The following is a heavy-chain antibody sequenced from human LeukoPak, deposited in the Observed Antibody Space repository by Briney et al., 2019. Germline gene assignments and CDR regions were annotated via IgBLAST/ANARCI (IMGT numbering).Heavy chain of an antibody. D-gene: IGHD3-22*01. CDR2: IRGNAGTT. J-gene: IGHJ4*02. CDR3: AKGHADSSGYYYFDS. CDR1: GFIFSNYG. V-gene: IGHV3-23*01. Sequence: TGGSLRLSCAASGFIFSNYGMSWVRQAPGKVLEWVSAIRGNAGTTYYADSVQGRFTIFRDNSKNMLYLQMNSLRVEDTAVYYCAKGHADSSGYYYFDSWGQGTLVTVSS.